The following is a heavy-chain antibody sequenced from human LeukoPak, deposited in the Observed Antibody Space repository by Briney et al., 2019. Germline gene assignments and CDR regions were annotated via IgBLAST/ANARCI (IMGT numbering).Heavy chain of an antibody. CDR2: IYSDGST. V-gene: IGHV3-53*01. Sequence: GGSLRLSCAASGFTVSNDFMSWVRQAPGKGLEWVSLIYSDGSTYHADSVKGRFIISRDTSKNTLYLQMNSLRAEDTAVYYCASRQVTGGQGTLVTVSS. CDR3: ASRQVT. CDR1: GFTVSNDF. J-gene: IGHJ4*02.